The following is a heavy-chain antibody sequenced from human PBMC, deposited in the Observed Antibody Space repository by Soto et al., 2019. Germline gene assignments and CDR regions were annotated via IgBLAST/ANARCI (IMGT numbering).Heavy chain of an antibody. J-gene: IGHJ4*01. V-gene: IGHV3-7*01. Sequence: GGSLRLSCAASGFTPSSCWMSWVRQAPGEGLEWVAHMSPSGTDKYYVGSVKGRFTISRDDAKNSLFLQMNSLRAEDTAVYYCVTWNTVTKDNDWGQGTLVTVSS. CDR1: GFTPSSCW. CDR3: VTWNTVTKDND. D-gene: IGHD4-17*01. CDR2: MSPSGTDK.